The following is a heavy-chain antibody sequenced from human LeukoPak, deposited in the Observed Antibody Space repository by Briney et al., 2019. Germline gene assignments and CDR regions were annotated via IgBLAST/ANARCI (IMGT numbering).Heavy chain of an antibody. Sequence: PGGSLRLSCAASGFIFSNYGMHWVREAPGKGLEWVAVISYDGSNKDYVESGKGRFTISRDNSKNTLSLEMNSLRAEDTALYYCAKPNCSGGTCYWNFFDHWGQGILVTVSS. V-gene: IGHV3-33*05. CDR1: GFIFSNYG. CDR2: ISYDGSNK. D-gene: IGHD2-15*01. J-gene: IGHJ4*02. CDR3: AKPNCSGGTCYWNFFDH.